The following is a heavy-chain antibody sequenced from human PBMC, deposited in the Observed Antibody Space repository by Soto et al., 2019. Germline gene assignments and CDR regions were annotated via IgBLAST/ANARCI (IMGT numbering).Heavy chain of an antibody. CDR3: ARPSLYLGYCSGGSCYPPAAYYFDY. CDR1: GGSISSSSYY. D-gene: IGHD2-15*01. Sequence: SETLSLTCTVSGGSISSSSYYWGWIRQPPGKGLEWIGSIYYSGSTYYNPSLKSRVTISVDTSKNQFSLKLSSVTAADTAVYYCARPSLYLGYCSGGSCYPPAAYYFDYWGQGTLVTVSS. J-gene: IGHJ4*02. CDR2: IYYSGST. V-gene: IGHV4-39*01.